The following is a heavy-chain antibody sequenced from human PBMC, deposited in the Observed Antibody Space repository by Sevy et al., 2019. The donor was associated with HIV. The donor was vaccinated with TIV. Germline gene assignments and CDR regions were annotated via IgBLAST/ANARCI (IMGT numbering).Heavy chain of an antibody. CDR1: GFTFSSYW. D-gene: IGHD2-8*01. V-gene: IGHV3-7*01. CDR3: ARATRCTNGVCYDYYYYGIDV. J-gene: IGHJ6*02. Sequence: GGSLRFSCAASGFTFSSYWMSWVRQAPGKGLEWVANIKQDGSEKYYVDSVKGRFTISRDNAKNSLYLQMNSLRAEDTAVYYCARATRCTNGVCYDYYYYGIDVWGQGTTVTVSS. CDR2: IKQDGSEK.